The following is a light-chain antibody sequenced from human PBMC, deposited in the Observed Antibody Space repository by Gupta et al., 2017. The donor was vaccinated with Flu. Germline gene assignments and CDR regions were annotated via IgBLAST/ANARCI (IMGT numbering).Light chain of an antibody. CDR2: GAS. CDR3: QQYHEWPYS. V-gene: IGKV3-15*01. Sequence: SPGERVTLSCRASLIIYNRLAWYQQKPGQAPRLLMSGASTRASDIPDRFSGSGSGTEYTLTITSLQSEDFAVYYCQQYHEWPYSFGQGTK. CDR1: LIIYNR. J-gene: IGKJ2*03.